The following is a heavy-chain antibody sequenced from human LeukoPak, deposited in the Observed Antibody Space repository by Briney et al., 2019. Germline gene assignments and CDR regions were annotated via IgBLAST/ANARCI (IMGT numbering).Heavy chain of an antibody. J-gene: IGHJ5*02. CDR1: GGSISSYY. CDR3: ARENVDIVVVTAIRDWFDP. CDR2: IYYSGST. Sequence: SETLSLTCTVSGGSISSYYWSWIRQPPGKELEWIGYIYYSGSTNYNPSLKSRVTISVDTSKNQFSLKLSSVTAADTAVYYCARENVDIVVVTAIRDWFDPWGQGTLVTVSS. V-gene: IGHV4-59*01. D-gene: IGHD2-21*02.